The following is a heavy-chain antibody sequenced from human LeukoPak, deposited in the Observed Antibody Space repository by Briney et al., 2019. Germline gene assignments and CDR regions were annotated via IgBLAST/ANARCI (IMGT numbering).Heavy chain of an antibody. CDR1: GAPITSGAYY. Sequence: PSQTLSLTCTVSGAPITSGAYYWTWIRQHPGEGLEWIGYSSYSGSAYYNPSLKSRVTISVDTSKSQFSLKLSSVTAADTAVYYCARYYCASSRCPGVDYWGQGTLVTVSS. J-gene: IGHJ4*02. D-gene: IGHD2-2*01. V-gene: IGHV4-31*03. CDR3: ARYYCASSRCPGVDY. CDR2: SSYSGSA.